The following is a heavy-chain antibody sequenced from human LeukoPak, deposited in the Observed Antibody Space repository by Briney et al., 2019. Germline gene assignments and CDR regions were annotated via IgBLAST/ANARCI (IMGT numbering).Heavy chain of an antibody. CDR1: GFTFSSYS. CDR3: ARETPDSNSWTDFDY. Sequence: PGGSLRLSCAASGFTFSSYSMNWVRQAPGKGLEWVSYISSSSSTIYYADSVKGRFTISRDNAKNSLYLQMNSLRAEDTAFYYCARETPDSNSWTDFDYWGQGTLVTVSS. V-gene: IGHV3-48*01. J-gene: IGHJ4*02. D-gene: IGHD6-13*01. CDR2: ISSSSSTI.